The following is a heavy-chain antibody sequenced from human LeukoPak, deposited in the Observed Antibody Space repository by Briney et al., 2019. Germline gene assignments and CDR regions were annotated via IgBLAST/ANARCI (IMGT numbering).Heavy chain of an antibody. CDR3: ASQDYDILTGLTPA. CDR2: INHSGST. V-gene: IGHV4-34*01. D-gene: IGHD3-9*01. Sequence: KTSETLSLTCAVYGGSFSGYYWNWIRQPPGKGLEWIGEINHSGSTNYNPSLKSRVTISVDTSKNQFSLKLSSVTAADTAVYYCASQDYDILTGLTPAWGQGTLVTVSS. J-gene: IGHJ5*02. CDR1: GGSFSGYY.